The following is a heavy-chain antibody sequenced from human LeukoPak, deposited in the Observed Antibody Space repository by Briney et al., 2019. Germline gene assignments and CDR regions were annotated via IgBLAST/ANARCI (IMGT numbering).Heavy chain of an antibody. Sequence: PGGSLRLSCAASGFTFSDYYMSWIRQAPGKGLEWVSYISSSSSYTNYADPVKGRFTISRDNAKNSLYLQMNSLRAEDTAVYYCARDLAARTSDYWGQGTLVTVSS. CDR3: ARDLAARTSDY. CDR1: GFTFSDYY. V-gene: IGHV3-11*06. CDR2: ISSSSSYT. D-gene: IGHD6-6*01. J-gene: IGHJ4*02.